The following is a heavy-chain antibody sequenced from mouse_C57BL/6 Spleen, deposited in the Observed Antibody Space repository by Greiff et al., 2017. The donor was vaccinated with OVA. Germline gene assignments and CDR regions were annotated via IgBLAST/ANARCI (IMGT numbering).Heavy chain of an antibody. CDR1: GYAFSSSW. D-gene: IGHD4-1*01. V-gene: IGHV1-82*01. Sequence: QVQLQQSGPELVKPGASVKISCKASGYAFSSSWMNWVKQRPGKGLEWIGRIYPGDGDTNYNGKFKGKATLTADKSSSTAYMQLSSLTSEDSAVYFCAREPGGSFDSWGQGTPLTVSS. J-gene: IGHJ2*01. CDR3: AREPGGSFDS. CDR2: IYPGDGDT.